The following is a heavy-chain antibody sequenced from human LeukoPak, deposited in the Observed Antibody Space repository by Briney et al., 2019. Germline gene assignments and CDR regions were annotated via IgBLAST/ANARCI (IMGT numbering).Heavy chain of an antibody. D-gene: IGHD3-3*01. CDR1: GYTFTNYY. J-gene: IGHJ4*02. Sequence: ASVKVSCKASGYTFTNYYIHWVRQAPGRGVEWRGMIIPIDGFTTYAQKFQGRLTMTRDMSTSTVYMKLSSLRSEDTALYYCATAGRRLFGVLIPLSFDYWGQGTLVTVSS. CDR3: ATAGRRLFGVLIPLSFDY. CDR2: IIPIDGFT. V-gene: IGHV1-46*01.